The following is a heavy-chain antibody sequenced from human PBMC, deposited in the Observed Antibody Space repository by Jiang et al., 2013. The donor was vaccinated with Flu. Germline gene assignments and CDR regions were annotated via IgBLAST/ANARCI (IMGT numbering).Heavy chain of an antibody. CDR1: RHLSRNT. Sequence: CRAFWRHLSRNTIIWVRQAPGQGLEWVAGIIPVVGTTNYAQKFQGRVTITADKSTSTIYMAMSNLRSEDTAVYYCARVRACGGDCYYFDYWGQGTLVTVSS. V-gene: IGHV1-69*06. D-gene: IGHD2-21*02. CDR3: ARVRACGGDCYYFDY. J-gene: IGHJ4*02. CDR2: IIPVVGTT.